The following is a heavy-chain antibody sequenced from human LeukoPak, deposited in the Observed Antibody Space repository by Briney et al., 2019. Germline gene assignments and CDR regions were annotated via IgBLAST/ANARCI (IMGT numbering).Heavy chain of an antibody. V-gene: IGHV4-39*07. CDR2: IYYSGST. CDR1: GGSISSSSYY. D-gene: IGHD4-17*01. Sequence: SETLSLTCTVSGGSISSSSYYWGWIRQPPGKGLEWIGSIYYSGSTYYNPSLKSRVTISVDTSKNQFSLKLSSVTAADTAVYYCAGEAATVTTFSWGQGTLVTVSS. CDR3: AGEAATVTTFS. J-gene: IGHJ4*02.